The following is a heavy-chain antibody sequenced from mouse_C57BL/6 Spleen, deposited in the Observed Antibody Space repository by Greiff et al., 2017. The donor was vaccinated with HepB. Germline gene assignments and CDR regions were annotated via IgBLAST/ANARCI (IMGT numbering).Heavy chain of an antibody. CDR3: ARQGGEYSGSSLYAMDY. Sequence: QVQLKQSGPELVKPGASVKLSCKASGYTFTSYDINWVKQRPGQGLEWIGWIYPRDGSTKYNEKFKGKATLTVDTSSSTAYMERQSLTSEDSAVYFSARQGGEYSGSSLYAMDYWGQGTSVTVSS. D-gene: IGHD1-1*01. V-gene: IGHV1-85*01. CDR1: GYTFTSYD. J-gene: IGHJ4*01. CDR2: IYPRDGST.